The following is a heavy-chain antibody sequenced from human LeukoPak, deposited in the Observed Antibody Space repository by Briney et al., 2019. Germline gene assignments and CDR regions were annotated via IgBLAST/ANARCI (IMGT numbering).Heavy chain of an antibody. J-gene: IGHJ4*02. CDR2: INWNGGST. CDR1: GFTFDDYG. CDR3: AKDGGTYSLDY. Sequence: PGGSLRLSCAASGFTFDDYGMSWVRQAPGKGLEWVSGINWNGGSTGYADSVKGRFTISRDNSKNTLYLQMNSLRVEDTAVYYCAKDGGTYSLDYWGQGTLVTVSS. V-gene: IGHV3-20*04. D-gene: IGHD1-26*01.